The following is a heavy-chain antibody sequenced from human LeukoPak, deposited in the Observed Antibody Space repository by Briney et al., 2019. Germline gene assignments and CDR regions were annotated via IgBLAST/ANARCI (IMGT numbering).Heavy chain of an antibody. Sequence: GGALRLSCAASGFTFRSYWMLWVRQAPGKGLVWVSRINSDGSSINDADSVKGRFTISRDNAKNTLYLQMNSLRAEDTAVYYYARIRTYYYDSSGYYQWDYFDYWGQGTLVTVSS. CDR3: ARIRTYYYDSSGYYQWDYFDY. J-gene: IGHJ4*02. V-gene: IGHV3-74*01. CDR1: GFTFRSYW. D-gene: IGHD3-22*01. CDR2: INSDGSSI.